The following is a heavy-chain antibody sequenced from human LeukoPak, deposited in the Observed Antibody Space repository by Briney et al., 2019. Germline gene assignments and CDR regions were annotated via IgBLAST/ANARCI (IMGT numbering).Heavy chain of an antibody. V-gene: IGHV3-30*18. J-gene: IGHJ6*02. CDR3: AKEAIYGMDV. Sequence: PGGSLRLSCAASGFTFSSYGMHWVRQAPGKGLEWVAVISYDGSNKYYADSVKGRFTISRDNSKNTLYLQMNSLRVEDTAVYYCAKEAIYGMDVWGQGTTVTVSS. CDR1: GFTFSSYG. CDR2: ISYDGSNK.